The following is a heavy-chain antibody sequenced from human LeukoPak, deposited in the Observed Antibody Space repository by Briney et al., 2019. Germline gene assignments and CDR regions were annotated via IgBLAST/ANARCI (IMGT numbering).Heavy chain of an antibody. Sequence: GRSLRPSCAASGFTFDDYAMHSVRHAPGKGLEWVSGISWNSGSIGYADSVKGRFTISRDNAKNSLYLQMNSLRAEDTALYYCAKDIGYDILTTGGNFDYWGQGTLVTVSS. CDR2: ISWNSGSI. V-gene: IGHV3-9*01. CDR1: GFTFDDYA. J-gene: IGHJ4*02. D-gene: IGHD3-9*01. CDR3: AKDIGYDILTTGGNFDY.